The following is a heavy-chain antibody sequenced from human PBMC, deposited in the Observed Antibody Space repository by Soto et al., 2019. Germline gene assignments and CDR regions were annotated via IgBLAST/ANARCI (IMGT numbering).Heavy chain of an antibody. V-gene: IGHV3-23*01. Sequence: PGGSLRLSCTASGFTFSSSVMYWVRQAPGKGLEWVSTITGSGLTTYYADSVKGRFTISRDNSKNTLFLQMNSLRAEDTAVYYCAKDKYSVWGQGTLVTVSS. J-gene: IGHJ4*02. CDR3: AKDKYSV. D-gene: IGHD2-21*01. CDR2: ITGSGLTT. CDR1: GFTFSSSV.